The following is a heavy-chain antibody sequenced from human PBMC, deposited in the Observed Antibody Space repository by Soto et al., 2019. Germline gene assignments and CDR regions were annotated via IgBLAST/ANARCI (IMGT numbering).Heavy chain of an antibody. J-gene: IGHJ4*02. D-gene: IGHD3-22*01. Sequence: PGGSLRLSCAASGFTFSDYYMSWIRQAPGKGLEWVSYISSSGSTIYYADSVKGRFTISRDNAKNSLYLQMNSLRAEDTAVYYCARDRGPGTYDSSGIGYWGQGTLVTVSS. CDR3: ARDRGPGTYDSSGIGY. CDR2: ISSSGSTI. CDR1: GFTFSDYY. V-gene: IGHV3-11*01.